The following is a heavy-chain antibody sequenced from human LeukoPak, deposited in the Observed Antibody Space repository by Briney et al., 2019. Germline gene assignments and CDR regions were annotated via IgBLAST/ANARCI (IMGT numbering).Heavy chain of an antibody. CDR2: IYYSGST. Sequence: PSETLSLTCTVSGGSISSSSYYWGWIRQPPGKGLEWIGSIYYSGSTYYNPSLKSRVTISVDTSKNQFSLKLSSVTAADTAVYYCAAVDTVADDSYYIDFWGQGTLVAVSS. V-gene: IGHV4-39*01. CDR3: AAVDTVADDSYYIDF. J-gene: IGHJ4*02. D-gene: IGHD5-18*01. CDR1: GGSISSSSYY.